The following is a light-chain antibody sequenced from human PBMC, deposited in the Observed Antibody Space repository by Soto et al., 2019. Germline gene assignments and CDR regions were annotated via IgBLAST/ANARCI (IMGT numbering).Light chain of an antibody. CDR1: SSDVGGYNY. V-gene: IGLV2-14*01. Sequence: QSALTQPASVSGSPGQSITISCTGTSSDVGGYNYVSWYQQHPGKAPKLMIYDVSNRPSGVSNRFSGSKSGSTASLTISGLQAEDEADYYCSSYTSSSPYVCGTGTKVTVL. CDR2: DVS. J-gene: IGLJ1*01. CDR3: SSYTSSSPYV.